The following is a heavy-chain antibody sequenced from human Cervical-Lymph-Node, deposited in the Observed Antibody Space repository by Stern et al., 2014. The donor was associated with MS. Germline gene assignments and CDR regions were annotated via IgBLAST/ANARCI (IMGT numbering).Heavy chain of an antibody. J-gene: IGHJ4*02. CDR2: IAYDESFK. D-gene: IGHD4/OR15-4a*01. V-gene: IGHV3-30*09. CDR1: GLNLNTYT. CDR3: ARESNAHDY. Sequence: QMQLVESGGGVVQPGRSLTLSCAASGLNLNTYTMHWVRQAPGKGLEWVALIAYDESFKYYADSVKGRFAISRDISKNTLYLQMDSLRVEDTAVYYCARESNAHDYWGQGTLVTVSS.